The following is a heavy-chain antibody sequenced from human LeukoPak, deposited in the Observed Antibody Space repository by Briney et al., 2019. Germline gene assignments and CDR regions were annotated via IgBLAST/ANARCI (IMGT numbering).Heavy chain of an antibody. CDR3: AKTRYCSGDTCSVYWYFDL. D-gene: IGHD2-15*01. Sequence: GALRLSCAASGFTFSRYWMSWVRQAPGKGLEWVANIKQDGSEKDYVDSVKGRFTISRDNAKNSLYLQMNSLRAEDTAVYYCAKTRYCSGDTCSVYWYFDLWGRGTLVTVSS. V-gene: IGHV3-7*03. CDR1: GFTFSRYW. J-gene: IGHJ2*01. CDR2: IKQDGSEK.